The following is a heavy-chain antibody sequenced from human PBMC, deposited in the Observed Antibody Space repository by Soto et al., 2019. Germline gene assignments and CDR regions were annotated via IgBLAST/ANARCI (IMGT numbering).Heavy chain of an antibody. CDR3: ARGGSLYWYFDL. J-gene: IGHJ2*01. Sequence: PSETLSLTCTVSGGSISSYYWSWIRQPPGKGLEWIGYIYYSGSTNYNPSLKSRVTITRDTSASTAYMELSSLRSEDTAVYYCARGGSLYWYFDLWGRGTLVTVSS. V-gene: IGHV4-59*01. CDR1: GGSISSYY. D-gene: IGHD1-26*01. CDR2: IYYSGST.